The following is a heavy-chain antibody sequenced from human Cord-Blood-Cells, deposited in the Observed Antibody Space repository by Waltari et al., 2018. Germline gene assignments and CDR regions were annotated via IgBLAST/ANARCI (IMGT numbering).Heavy chain of an antibody. J-gene: IGHJ2*01. D-gene: IGHD3-3*01. V-gene: IGHV1-18*01. CDR2: ISAYNGNT. CDR3: ARVEGDYDFWSGYYYWYFDL. Sequence: QVQLVQSGAEVKKPGASVKVSCQASGYTFTRYGLSCVRQAPGQGLEWMGWISAYNGNTNYAQKLQGRVTMTTDTSTSTAYMELRILRSDDTAVYYCARVEGDYDFWSGYYYWYFDLWGRGTLVTVSS. CDR1: GYTFTRYG.